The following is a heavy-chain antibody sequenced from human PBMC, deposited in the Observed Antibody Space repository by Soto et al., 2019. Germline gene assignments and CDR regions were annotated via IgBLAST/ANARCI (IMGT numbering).Heavy chain of an antibody. J-gene: IGHJ4*02. V-gene: IGHV4-31*03. Sequence: PSETLSLTCTVSGGSISIGGYYWSCIRQHPGKGLEWIGYIYYSGSTYYNPSLKSRVTISVDTSKNQFSLKLSSVTAADTAVYYCAGGITGTTLAVDYWGQGTLVTVSS. CDR2: IYYSGST. CDR3: AGGITGTTLAVDY. D-gene: IGHD1-7*01. CDR1: GGSISIGGYY.